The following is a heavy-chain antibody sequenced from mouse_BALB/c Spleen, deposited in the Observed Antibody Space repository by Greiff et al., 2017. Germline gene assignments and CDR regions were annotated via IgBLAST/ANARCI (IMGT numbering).Heavy chain of an antibody. CDR3: ARGGYGYAMDY. CDR2: IDPANGNT. J-gene: IGHJ4*01. D-gene: IGHD2-14*01. CDR1: GFNIKDTY. V-gene: IGHV14-3*02. Sequence: VQLQQSGAELVKPGASVKLSCTASGFNIKDTYMHWVKQRPEQGLEWIGRIDPANGNTKYDPKFQGTATITADTSSNTAYLQLSSLTSEDTAVYYCARGGYGYAMDYWGQGTSVTVSS.